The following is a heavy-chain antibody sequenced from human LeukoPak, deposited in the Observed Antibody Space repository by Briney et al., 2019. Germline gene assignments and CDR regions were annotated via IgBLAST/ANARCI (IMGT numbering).Heavy chain of an antibody. CDR1: GGSFSVYY. CDR3: TRGPAKDRRWEY. Sequence: SETLSLTCAVYGGSFSVYYWSWIRQPPGKGLEWIGEINHSGSANYNPSLKSRVTISVDRSKNQFSLKLSSVTAADTAVYYCTRGPAKDRRWEYWGQGTLVTVSS. CDR2: INHSGSA. J-gene: IGHJ4*02. V-gene: IGHV4-34*01. D-gene: IGHD1-26*01.